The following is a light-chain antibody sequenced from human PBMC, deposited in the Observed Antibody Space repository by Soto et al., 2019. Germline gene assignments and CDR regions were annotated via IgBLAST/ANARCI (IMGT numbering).Light chain of an antibody. Sequence: QSVLTQPASVSGSHGQSITISCTGTSSDVGGYNYVSWYQQHPGKAPKLMIYDVSNRPSGVSNRFSGSKSGNTASLTISGLQAEDEADYYCSSYTSSSTPFYVFGTGTKVTV. J-gene: IGLJ1*01. V-gene: IGLV2-14*01. CDR1: SSDVGGYNY. CDR3: SSYTSSSTPFYV. CDR2: DVS.